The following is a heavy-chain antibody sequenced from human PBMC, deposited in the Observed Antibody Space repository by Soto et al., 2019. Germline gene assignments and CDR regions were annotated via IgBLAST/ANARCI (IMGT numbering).Heavy chain of an antibody. CDR1: GGSFSDFF. D-gene: IGHD1-1*01. J-gene: IGHJ3*02. V-gene: IGHV4-34*02. CDR3: ARSSHYNHDALDM. CDR2: VNHSGRT. Sequence: QVQLQQWGAGLLKPSETLSLTCAVYGGSFSDFFWSWIRQPPGKGLEWIGEVNHSGRTNYNPSLKSRLTVSVDTSKNQFSLKLSSVTAADTAVYYCARSSHYNHDALDMWGQGTMVTVSS.